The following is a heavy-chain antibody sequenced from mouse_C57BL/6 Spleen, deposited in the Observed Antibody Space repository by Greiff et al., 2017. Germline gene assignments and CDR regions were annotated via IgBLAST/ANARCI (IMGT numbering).Heavy chain of an antibody. D-gene: IGHD1-1*01. J-gene: IGHJ2*01. CDR3: ASALYGY. CDR1: GYTFTSYW. Sequence: QVQLQQSGAELVKPGASVKLSCKASGYTFTSYWMQWVKQRPGQGLEWIGEIDPSDSYTNYNQQFKGKATLTVDTSSSTAYMQLSSLTSEDSAVYYCASALYGYWGQGTTLTVSS. V-gene: IGHV1-50*01. CDR2: IDPSDSYT.